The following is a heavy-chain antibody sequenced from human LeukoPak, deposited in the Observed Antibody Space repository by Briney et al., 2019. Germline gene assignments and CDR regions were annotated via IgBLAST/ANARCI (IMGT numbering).Heavy chain of an antibody. CDR2: ISNSEST. CDR1: GGPIIYHY. D-gene: IGHD3-16*01. J-gene: IGHJ6*03. Sequence: SETLSLTCSVSGGPIIYHYWSWTRQPQGKGLEWIRKISNSESTDYNSSLRSRVTISINTSKNQFALKLTSVTAADSAVYYCVRDALGGYYSYYYMDVWGRGTTVTVSS. V-gene: IGHV4-59*11. CDR3: VRDALGGYYSYYYMDV.